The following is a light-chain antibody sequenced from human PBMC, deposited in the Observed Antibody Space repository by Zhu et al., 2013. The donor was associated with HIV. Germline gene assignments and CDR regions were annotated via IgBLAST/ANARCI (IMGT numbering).Light chain of an antibody. V-gene: IGLV1-51*01. CDR2: DNN. Sequence: QSVLTQPPSVSAAPGQKVTISCSGSSSNIGNNYVSWYQQLPGTAPKLLIYDNNKRPSGIPDRFSGSKSGTSATLGITGLQTGDEADYYCGTWDSSLSAYVFGTGTKVTV. CDR1: SSNIGNNY. J-gene: IGLJ1*01. CDR3: GTWDSSLSAYV.